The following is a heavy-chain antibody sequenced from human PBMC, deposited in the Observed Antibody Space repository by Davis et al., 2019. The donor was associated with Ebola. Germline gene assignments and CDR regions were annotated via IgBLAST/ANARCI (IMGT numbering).Heavy chain of an antibody. V-gene: IGHV3-48*02. D-gene: IGHD3-3*01. CDR2: ISSGSFTI. J-gene: IGHJ4*02. CDR1: GITFSRYS. CDR3: ARWSILGQ. Sequence: GESLKISCAASGITFSRYSMNWVRQAPGKGLERVAFISSGSFTIHYADSVKGRFTISRDNAKNSLFLQMNSLRDEDTAVYYCARWSILGQWGQGTLVTVSS.